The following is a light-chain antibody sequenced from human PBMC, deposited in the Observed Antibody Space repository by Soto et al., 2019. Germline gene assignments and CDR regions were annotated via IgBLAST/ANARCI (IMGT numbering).Light chain of an antibody. CDR2: DSS. V-gene: IGKV1-5*01. J-gene: IGKJ1*01. CDR3: QHYNSYSEA. CDR1: QSISSW. Sequence: IQMNQSPATLSASVGDRVTISCLASQSISSWLAWYQQKPGKAPKLLIYDSSSLESGVPSRFSGSGSGTEFTLTISSLQPDEFATYYCQHYNSYSEAFGQGTKVDIK.